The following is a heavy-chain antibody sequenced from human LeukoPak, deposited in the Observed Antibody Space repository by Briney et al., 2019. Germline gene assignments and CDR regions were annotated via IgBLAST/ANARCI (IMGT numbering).Heavy chain of an antibody. CDR2: IYYSGTT. CDR3: ASHSSPWPLFDS. D-gene: IGHD6-19*01. V-gene: IGHV4-59*01. Sequence: PSETLSLTCTVSGDSISGYYWSWIRQPPGQGLEWIGHIYYSGTTNYNPSLKSRVTISVDTSKNLFSLKLSSVTSADTAVYYCASHSSPWPLFDSWGQGTLVTVSS. CDR1: GDSISGYY. J-gene: IGHJ4*02.